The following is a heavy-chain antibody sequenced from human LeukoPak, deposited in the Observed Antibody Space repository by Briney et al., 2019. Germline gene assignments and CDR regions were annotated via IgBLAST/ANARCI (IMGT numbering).Heavy chain of an antibody. V-gene: IGHV3-9*01. CDR3: AKGMGGSGSYPAY. J-gene: IGHJ4*02. CDR2: ISWNSGSI. CDR1: GFTFDDYA. Sequence: GGSLRLSCAASGFTFDDYAMHWVRQAPGKGLEWVSGISWNSGSIGYADSVKGRFTISRDNAKNSLYLQMNSLRAEDTALYYCAKGMGGSGSYPAYWGQGTLVTVSS. D-gene: IGHD3-10*01.